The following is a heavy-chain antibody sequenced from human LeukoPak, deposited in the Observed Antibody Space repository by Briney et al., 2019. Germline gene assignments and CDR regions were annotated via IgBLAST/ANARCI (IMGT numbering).Heavy chain of an antibody. D-gene: IGHD2-15*01. CDR3: ARDKSVVAATPLDY. CDR2: IYYSGST. Sequence: SETLSLTCTVSGGSISSSSYYWGWIRQPPGKGLEWIGSIYYSGSTYYNPSLKSRVTISVDTSKNQFSLKLSSVTAADTAVYYCARDKSVVAATPLDYWGQGTLVTVSS. CDR1: GGSISSSSYY. J-gene: IGHJ4*02. V-gene: IGHV4-39*07.